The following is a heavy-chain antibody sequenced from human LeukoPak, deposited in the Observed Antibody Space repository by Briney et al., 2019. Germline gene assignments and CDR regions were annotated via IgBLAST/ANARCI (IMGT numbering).Heavy chain of an antibody. CDR1: GFTFSSYE. Sequence: PGGSLRLSCAASGFTFSSYEMNWGRQAPGKGLEWVSYISSSGSTIYYADGVKGRFTISRDNAKNSLYLQMNSLRAEYTAVYYCASTYYDILTGDHRPYYFDYWGQGTLVTVSS. CDR2: ISSSGSTI. CDR3: ASTYYDILTGDHRPYYFDY. J-gene: IGHJ4*02. D-gene: IGHD3-9*01. V-gene: IGHV3-48*03.